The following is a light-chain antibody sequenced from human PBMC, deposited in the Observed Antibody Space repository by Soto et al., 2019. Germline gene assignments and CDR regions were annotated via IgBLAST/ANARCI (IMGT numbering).Light chain of an antibody. CDR2: GSS. V-gene: IGKV3-20*01. CDR3: QQQGRSWIT. J-gene: IGKJ5*01. CDR1: QSVNSKS. Sequence: EVVLTQSPGTLSLSPGERATLSCRASQSVNSKSLAWYQAKPGQAPRVFIYGSSTRAPGIPNRFSGSGSGTDFTLTISRLEPEDFAVYYCQQQGRSWITFGQGTRLEIK.